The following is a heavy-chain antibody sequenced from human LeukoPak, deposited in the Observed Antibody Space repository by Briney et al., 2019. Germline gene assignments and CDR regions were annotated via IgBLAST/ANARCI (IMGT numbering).Heavy chain of an antibody. V-gene: IGHV1-18*01. J-gene: IGHJ4*02. D-gene: IGHD3-22*01. CDR3: AFLDIYTGSGFYKAYFDY. Sequence: GASVKVSCKTSGYSENFYGITWVRQVAGQGLEWMGWISAQHGQTEYAPNSQDRVTMTTDTYTNTAYMELSSLRSEDTAVYYCAFLDIYTGSGFYKAYFDYWGQGTLVTVSS. CDR1: GYSENFYG. CDR2: ISAQHGQT.